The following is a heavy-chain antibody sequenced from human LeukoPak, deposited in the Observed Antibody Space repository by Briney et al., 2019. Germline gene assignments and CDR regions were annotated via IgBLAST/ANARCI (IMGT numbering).Heavy chain of an antibody. Sequence: ASVKVSCKASGYTFTSYYMHCVRQAPGQGLEWMGIINPSGGSTRYAQKFQGRVTMTRDMSTSTVYMELSSLRSEDTAVYYCARERTGDYDFYYYYYMDVWGKGTTVTVSS. D-gene: IGHD4-17*01. V-gene: IGHV1-46*01. CDR1: GYTFTSYY. CDR3: ARERTGDYDFYYYYYMDV. J-gene: IGHJ6*03. CDR2: INPSGGST.